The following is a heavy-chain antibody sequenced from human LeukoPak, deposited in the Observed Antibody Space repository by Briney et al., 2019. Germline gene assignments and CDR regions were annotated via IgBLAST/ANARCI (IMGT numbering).Heavy chain of an antibody. Sequence: GVSVKVSCKASGYTFTSYATNWVRQAPGQGLEWMGGIIPIFGTANYAQKFQGRVTITTDESTSTAYMELSSLRSEDTAVYYCARGSLRIVGSQLYYFDYWGQGTLVTVSS. CDR3: ARGSLRIVGSQLYYFDY. CDR2: IIPIFGTA. J-gene: IGHJ4*02. CDR1: GYTFTSYA. D-gene: IGHD1-26*01. V-gene: IGHV1-69*05.